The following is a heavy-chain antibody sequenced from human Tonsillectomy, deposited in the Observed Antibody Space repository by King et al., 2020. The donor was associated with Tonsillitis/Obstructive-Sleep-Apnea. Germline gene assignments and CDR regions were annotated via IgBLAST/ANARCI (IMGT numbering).Heavy chain of an antibody. CDR2: IYPGDSDT. J-gene: IGHJ6*03. V-gene: IGHV5-51*01. CDR1: GYSFTSYW. CDR3: ARHPRVALLAARYYYYYYYMDV. D-gene: IGHD6-6*01. Sequence: VQLVQSGAEVKKPGESLKISCKGSGYSFTSYWIGWVRQMPGKGLEWMGIIYPGDSDTRYSPSFQGQVTISADKSISTAYLQWSSLKASDTAMYYCARHPRVALLAARYYYYYYYMDVWGKGTTVTVSS.